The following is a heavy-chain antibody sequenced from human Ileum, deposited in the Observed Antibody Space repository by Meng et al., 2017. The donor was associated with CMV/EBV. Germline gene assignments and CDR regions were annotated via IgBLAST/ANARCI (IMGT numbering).Heavy chain of an antibody. CDR3: AKAAHSSGWLWYFDL. Sequence: SGLTFRGYTMSGVRQAPGKRLEWVSTITDTGGSTYYTDSVKGRFTVSRDNSKNTLYLQMNSLRAEDTALYYCAKAAHSSGWLWYFDLWGRGTLVTVSS. J-gene: IGHJ2*01. CDR1: GLTFRGYT. D-gene: IGHD6-19*01. V-gene: IGHV3-23*01. CDR2: ITDTGGST.